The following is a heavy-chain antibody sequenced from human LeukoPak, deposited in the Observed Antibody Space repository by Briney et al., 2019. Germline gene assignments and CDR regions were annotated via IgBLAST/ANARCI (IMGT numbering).Heavy chain of an antibody. D-gene: IGHD1-1*01. J-gene: IGHJ4*02. V-gene: IGHV4-4*07. CDR1: GGSISSYY. CDR3: ARRAFGKTALNYFDY. Sequence: SETLSLTCTVSGGSISSYYWSWIRQPAGKGLEWIGRIYTSGSTNYNPSLKSRVTMSVDTSKNQFSLKLSSVTAADTAVYYCARRAFGKTALNYFDYWGQGTLVTVSS. CDR2: IYTSGST.